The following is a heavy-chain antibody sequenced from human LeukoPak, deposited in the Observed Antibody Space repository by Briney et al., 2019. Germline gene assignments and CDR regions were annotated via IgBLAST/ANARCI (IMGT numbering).Heavy chain of an antibody. D-gene: IGHD3-10*01. J-gene: IGHJ6*02. V-gene: IGHV3-21*01. Sequence: GGSLRLSCAVSGFTFSSYSMNWVRQAPGKGLEWVSSISSSSSYIYYADSVKGRFTISRDNAKNSLYLQMNSLRAEDTAVYYCARGGHYYGSGRDYYYYGMDVWGQGTTVTVSS. CDR3: ARGGHYYGSGRDYYYYGMDV. CDR2: ISSSSSYI. CDR1: GFTFSSYS.